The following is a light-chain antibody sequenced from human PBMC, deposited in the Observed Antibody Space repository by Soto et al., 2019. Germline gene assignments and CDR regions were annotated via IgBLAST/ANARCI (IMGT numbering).Light chain of an antibody. V-gene: IGKV3-11*01. J-gene: IGKJ1*01. CDR2: GAS. CDR3: QHRSNWPGTLT. CDR1: QNIGIY. Sequence: EIVLTQSPATLSSSPGERVTLSCRASQNIGIYLAWYRQKPGQAPRLLIDGASNRATGIPARFSGSGSGTDFTLTITGLEPEDFAVYYCQHRSNWPGTLTCGQGTKVEIK.